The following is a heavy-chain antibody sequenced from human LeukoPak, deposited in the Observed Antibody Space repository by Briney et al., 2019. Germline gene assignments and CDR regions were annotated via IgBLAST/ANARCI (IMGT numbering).Heavy chain of an antibody. D-gene: IGHD2-21*01. V-gene: IGHV4-39*01. J-gene: IGHJ3*02. Sequence: PSETLSLTCTVSGGSISSSSYYWGWIRQPPGKGLEWIGSIYYSGSTYYNPSLKSRVTISVDTSKNQFSLKLSSVTAADTAVYYCARLFYDALDIWGQGTMVTVSS. CDR1: GGSISSSSYY. CDR2: IYYSGST. CDR3: ARLFYDALDI.